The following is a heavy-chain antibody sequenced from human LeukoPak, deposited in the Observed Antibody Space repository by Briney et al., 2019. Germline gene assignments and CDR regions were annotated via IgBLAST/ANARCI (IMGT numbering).Heavy chain of an antibody. CDR3: ARRLITMVRGVIRPYAFDI. CDR2: IYYSGST. V-gene: IGHV4-59*01. J-gene: IGHJ3*02. CDR1: GGSIGSYY. D-gene: IGHD3-10*01. Sequence: SETLSLTCTVSGGSIGSYYWSWIRQPPGKGLEWIGYIYYSGSTNYNPSLTSRVTISVDTSKNQFSLKLTSVTAADTAVYYCARRLITMVRGVIRPYAFDIWGQGTMVTVSS.